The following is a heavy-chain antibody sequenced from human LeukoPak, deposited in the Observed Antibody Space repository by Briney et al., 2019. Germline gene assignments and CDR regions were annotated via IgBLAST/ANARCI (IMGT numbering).Heavy chain of an antibody. D-gene: IGHD2-21*02. J-gene: IGHJ3*02. CDR3: ASRDANTAAAFDI. Sequence: SETLSLTCTVSGGSISSYSWCWIRQPAGKGLEWIGHMYTSGITNYNPSLKSRVTMSVDTSKKQSSLKLSSVTAADTAVYYCASRDANTAAAFDIWGQGTMLTVSS. CDR1: GGSISSYS. V-gene: IGHV4-4*07. CDR2: MYTSGIT.